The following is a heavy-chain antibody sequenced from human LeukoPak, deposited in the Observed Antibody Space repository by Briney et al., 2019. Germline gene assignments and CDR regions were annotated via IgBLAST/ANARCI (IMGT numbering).Heavy chain of an antibody. V-gene: IGHV4-59*08. J-gene: IGHJ5*02. CDR3: AGLRARNGSGSSNWFDP. CDR2: ISYGGST. CDR1: GGPISSYY. Sequence: SETLSLTCTVSGGPISSYYWSWIRQPPGKGLEFIGYISYGGSTNYNPSLASRVTISLDTSKNQFSLKLSSVTAADTAVYYCAGLRARNGSGSSNWFDPWGQGTLVTVSS. D-gene: IGHD3-10*01.